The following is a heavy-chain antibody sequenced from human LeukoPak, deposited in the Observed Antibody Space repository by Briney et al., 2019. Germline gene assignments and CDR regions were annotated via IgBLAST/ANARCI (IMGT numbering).Heavy chain of an antibody. CDR3: AKGQDGYNLVFDY. D-gene: IGHD5-24*01. CDR1: GFTFSSYA. V-gene: IGHV3-23*01. CDR2: ISGSGGST. Sequence: GGSLRLSCAASGFTFSSYAMSWVRQAPGKGLEWVSAISGSGGSTYYADSVKGRFSISRDNSKNTLYLQMNSLRAEDTAVYYCAKGQDGYNLVFDYWGQGTLVTVSS. J-gene: IGHJ4*02.